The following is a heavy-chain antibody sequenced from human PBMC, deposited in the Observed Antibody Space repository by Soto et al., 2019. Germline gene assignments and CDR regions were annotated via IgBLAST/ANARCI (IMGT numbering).Heavy chain of an antibody. J-gene: IGHJ4*02. V-gene: IGHV3-33*01. CDR2: IWNHGNAD. Sequence: GGSLRLSCAAAGFTFSTYGMHWVRQAPGKGLEWVALIWNHGNADSYADFVKGRFSISRDNSKNNVFLQVSSLRAEDTGVYYCARGAWLVGDITWFDYWGQGTLVT. CDR3: ARGAWLVGDITWFDY. CDR1: GFTFSTYG. D-gene: IGHD3-10*01.